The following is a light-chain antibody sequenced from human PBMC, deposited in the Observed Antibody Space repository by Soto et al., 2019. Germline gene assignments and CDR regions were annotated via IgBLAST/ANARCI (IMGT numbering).Light chain of an antibody. CDR3: QQSFSATWT. CDR1: QTILTY. V-gene: IGKV1-39*01. CDR2: AAS. Sequence: DIQMTQSPSSLSASVGDRVTITCRASQTILTYLNWYQQKPGKAPKLLIYAASSLQSGVPSRFSGGGSATDFTLTISSLQPEDFATYYCQQSFSATWTFVHGNKVEIK. J-gene: IGKJ1*01.